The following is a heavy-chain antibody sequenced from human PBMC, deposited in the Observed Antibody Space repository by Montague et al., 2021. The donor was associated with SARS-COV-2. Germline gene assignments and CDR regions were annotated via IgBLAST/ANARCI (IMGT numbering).Heavy chain of an antibody. CDR2: ISISDGNT. J-gene: IGHJ3*02. CDR3: AKDRQLVGDDAFDI. V-gene: IGHV3-23*01. CDR1: GFTFSSYE. D-gene: IGHD6-13*01. Sequence: SLRLSCAASGFTFSSYEMNWVRQAPGKGLEWVSTISISDGNTYYADSVKGRFTISRDKSKNTLYLQMNSLRAEDTAVYYCAKDRQLVGDDAFDIWGQGTMVTVSS.